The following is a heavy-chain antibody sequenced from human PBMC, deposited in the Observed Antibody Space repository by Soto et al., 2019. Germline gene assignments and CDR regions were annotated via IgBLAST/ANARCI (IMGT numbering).Heavy chain of an antibody. D-gene: IGHD3-16*01. CDR3: ATHRGLRPYFAY. CDR2: ISAYNGNT. CDR1: RYTFTCNS. Sequence: GAPAEPCSKARRYTFTCNSSRWVQHAPGQGLEWMGWISAYNGNTNYAQKLQGRVTMTTDTSTSTAYMELRSLRSDDTAVYYCATHRGLRPYFAYWGQGTLVTVSS. J-gene: IGHJ4*02. V-gene: IGHV1-18*01.